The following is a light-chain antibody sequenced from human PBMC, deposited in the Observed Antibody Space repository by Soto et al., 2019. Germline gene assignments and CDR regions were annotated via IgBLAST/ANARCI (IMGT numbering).Light chain of an antibody. V-gene: IGKV1-39*01. CDR2: PAS. CDR3: QQIYTMPYT. Sequence: KVLMSPASSLHGGVPPGFSGTGSGTDFSHTISSLQPEDFAIYYCQQIYTMPYTFGQGTKLEIK. J-gene: IGKJ2*01.